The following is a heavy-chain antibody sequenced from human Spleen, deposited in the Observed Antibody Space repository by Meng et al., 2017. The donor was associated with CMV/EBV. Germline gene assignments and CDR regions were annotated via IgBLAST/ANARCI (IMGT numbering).Heavy chain of an antibody. V-gene: IGHV3-23*01. J-gene: IGHJ4*02. CDR3: AKCYYDFWSGYSDMVDY. D-gene: IGHD3-3*01. Sequence: FTFSSFAMGWVAQTPETGLEWVSAISGRGDTTYYADSVKGRFIIYRDNSKNTVYLQMNSLRAEDTAVYYCAKCYYDFWSGYSDMVDYWGQGTLVTVSS. CDR1: FTFSSFA. CDR2: ISGRGDTT.